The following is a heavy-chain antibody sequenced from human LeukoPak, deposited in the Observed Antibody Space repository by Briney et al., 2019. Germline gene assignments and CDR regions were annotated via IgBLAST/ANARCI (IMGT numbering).Heavy chain of an antibody. D-gene: IGHD6-19*01. CDR3: ARALQYRYSSGWYNFDY. J-gene: IGHJ4*02. CDR2: IIPIFGTA. CDR1: GGTFSSYA. V-gene: IGHV1-69*13. Sequence: GASVKVSCKASGGTFSSYAISWVRQAPGQGLEWMGGIIPIFGTANYAQKFQGRVTITADESTSTAYMELSSLRSEDTAVYYCARALQYRYSSGWYNFDYWGQGTLVTVSS.